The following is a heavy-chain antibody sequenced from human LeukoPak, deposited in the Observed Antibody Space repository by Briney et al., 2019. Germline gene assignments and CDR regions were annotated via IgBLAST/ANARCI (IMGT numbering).Heavy chain of an antibody. V-gene: IGHV3-49*04. Sequence: PGGSLRLSCAASGFTVSSNYMSWVRQAPGKGLEWVGFIRSKAYGGTTEYAASVEGRFTISRDDSKSIAYLQMNSLKTEDTAVYYCTRGRITIFGGDYWGQGTLVTVSS. CDR2: IRSKAYGGTT. CDR1: GFTVSSNY. D-gene: IGHD3-3*01. J-gene: IGHJ4*02. CDR3: TRGRITIFGGDY.